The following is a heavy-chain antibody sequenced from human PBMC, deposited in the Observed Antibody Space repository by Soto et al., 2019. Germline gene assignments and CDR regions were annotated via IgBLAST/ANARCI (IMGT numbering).Heavy chain of an antibody. CDR3: AKDRHYPRDYFHY. CDR1: GFTFSSSA. D-gene: IGHD3-10*01. J-gene: IGHJ4*02. CDR2: VSANGQGI. Sequence: GGSLRLSCAASGFTFSSSAISWVRQAPSKGLEWVSAVSANGQGIYYADSVRGRFTISRDNSKNTVFLHMDSLSAEDTAVYYCAKDRHYPRDYFHYWGQGTLVTVSS. V-gene: IGHV3-23*01.